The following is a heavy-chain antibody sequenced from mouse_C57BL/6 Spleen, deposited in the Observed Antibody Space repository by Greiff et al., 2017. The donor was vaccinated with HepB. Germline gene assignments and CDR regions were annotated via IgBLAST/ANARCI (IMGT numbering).Heavy chain of an antibody. Sequence: EVQLQQSGPELVKPGASVKISCKASGYSFTGYYMSWVKQSPEKSLEWIGEINPSTGGTTYNQKFKAKATLTVDKSSSTAYMQLKSLTSEDSAVYYCARSGNYLDYWGQGTTLTVSS. CDR1: GYSFTGYY. D-gene: IGHD3-1*01. CDR2: INPSTGGT. CDR3: ARSGNYLDY. V-gene: IGHV1-42*01. J-gene: IGHJ2*01.